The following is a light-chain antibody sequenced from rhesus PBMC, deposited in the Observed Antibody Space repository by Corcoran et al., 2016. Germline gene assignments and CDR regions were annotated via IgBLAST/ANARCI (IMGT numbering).Light chain of an antibody. CDR3: HHYYRAPYS. CDR1: QGITND. CDR2: EAS. V-gene: IGKV1-21*01. J-gene: IGKJ2*01. Sequence: DIQMTQSPSSLSASVGDRVTITCRASQGITNDLAWYQQKPGETPKVLIYEASSLQSGIPSRFSGSGSGTDFTLTISSLQPEDFASYYCHHYYRAPYSFGQGTRVEIK.